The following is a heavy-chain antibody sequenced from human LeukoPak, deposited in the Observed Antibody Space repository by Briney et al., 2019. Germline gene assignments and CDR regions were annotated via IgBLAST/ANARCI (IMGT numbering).Heavy chain of an antibody. V-gene: IGHV4-34*01. CDR3: ARSPGGRWLQLSP. CDR1: GGSFSGYY. Sequence: SETLSLTCAVYGGSFSGYYWNWIRQPPGKGLEWVGEIDHSGSTKYNPSLKSRVTISGDTSKNQFSLKVSSVTAADTAVYYCARSPGGRWLQLSPWGPGTLVTVSS. D-gene: IGHD5-24*01. CDR2: IDHSGST. J-gene: IGHJ5*02.